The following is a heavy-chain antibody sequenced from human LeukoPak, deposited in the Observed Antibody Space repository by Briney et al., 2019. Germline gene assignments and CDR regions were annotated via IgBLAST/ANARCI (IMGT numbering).Heavy chain of an antibody. CDR3: ARRYSSSSFGFDF. D-gene: IGHD6-6*01. Sequence: GESLKISCKGSGYSFTNYWIGWVRQIPEKGLEWMGIIYPRDSETRYSPSFQGQVTISADKSITTAYLQWSSLEASDTAMYYCARRYSSSSFGFDFWGQGTLVTVSS. CDR1: GYSFTNYW. V-gene: IGHV5-51*01. J-gene: IGHJ4*02. CDR2: IYPRDSET.